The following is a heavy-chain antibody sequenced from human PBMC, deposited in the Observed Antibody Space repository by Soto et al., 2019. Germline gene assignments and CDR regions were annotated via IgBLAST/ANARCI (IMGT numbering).Heavy chain of an antibody. CDR3: ARVHDYYDSSGYYLGPFDY. D-gene: IGHD3-22*01. CDR1: GGSFSGYY. V-gene: IGHV4-34*01. Sequence: SETLSLTCAVYGGSFSGYYWSWIRQPPGKGLEWIGEINHSGSTNYNPSLKSRVTISVDTSKNQFSLKLSSVTAADTAVYYCARVHDYYDSSGYYLGPFDYWGQGTLVTVSS. CDR2: INHSGST. J-gene: IGHJ4*02.